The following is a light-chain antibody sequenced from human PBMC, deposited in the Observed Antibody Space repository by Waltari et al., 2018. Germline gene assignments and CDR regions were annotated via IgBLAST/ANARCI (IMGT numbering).Light chain of an antibody. J-gene: IGLJ2*01. CDR1: SSDVGSYNL. Sequence: QSALTQPASVSGSPGQSITISCTGTSSDVGSYNLVSWYQQHPGKAPKLMIYEVSKRPSGVSNRFSGSKSSNTASLTISGLQAEDEADYYCCSYAGSKNVVFGGGTKLTVL. CDR3: CSYAGSKNVV. V-gene: IGLV2-23*02. CDR2: EVS.